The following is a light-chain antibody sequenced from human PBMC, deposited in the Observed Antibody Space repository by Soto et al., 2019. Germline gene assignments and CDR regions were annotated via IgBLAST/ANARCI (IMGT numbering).Light chain of an antibody. J-gene: IGKJ4*01. CDR3: QQSRDWPLT. Sequence: EIVLTQSPATLSLSPGERATLSCRASQSLNSLLAWYQQKPGQAPRLLMYDASNRATGVPARFSGSGSGTDFTLTISRLEPEDFADYYCQQSRDWPLTFGGGTKVEIK. V-gene: IGKV3-11*01. CDR1: QSLNSL. CDR2: DAS.